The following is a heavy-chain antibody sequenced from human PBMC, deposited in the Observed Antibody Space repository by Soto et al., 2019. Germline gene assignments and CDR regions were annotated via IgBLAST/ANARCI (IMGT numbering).Heavy chain of an antibody. CDR3: ARHQSHSSSYVDP. CDR2: INHSGST. V-gene: IGHV4-34*01. Sequence: SETLSLTCAVYGGSFSGYYWSWTRQPPGKGLEWIGEINHSGSTNYNPSLKSRVTISVDTSKNQFSLKLSSVTAADTAVYYCARHQSHSSSYVDPWGQGTLVTVSS. CDR1: GGSFSGYY. D-gene: IGHD6-13*01. J-gene: IGHJ5*02.